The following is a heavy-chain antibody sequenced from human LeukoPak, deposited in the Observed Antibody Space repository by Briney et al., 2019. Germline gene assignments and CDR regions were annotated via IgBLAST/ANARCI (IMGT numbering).Heavy chain of an antibody. J-gene: IGHJ4*02. V-gene: IGHV1-69*13. Sequence: ASVKVSCKASGGTFSSYVISWVRQAPGQGLEWMGGIIPIFGTANYAQKFQGRVTITADESTSTAYMELSSLRSEDTAVYYYARGGYCSSTSCYRGVFDYWGQGTLVTVSS. CDR2: IIPIFGTA. D-gene: IGHD2-2*02. CDR1: GGTFSSYV. CDR3: ARGGYCSSTSCYRGVFDY.